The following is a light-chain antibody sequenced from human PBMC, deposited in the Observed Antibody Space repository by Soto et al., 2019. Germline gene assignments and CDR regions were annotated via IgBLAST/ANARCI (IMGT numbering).Light chain of an antibody. CDR3: AAWDDSLNALQ. CDR1: GFNIGSNT. J-gene: IGLJ2*01. V-gene: IGLV1-44*01. Sequence: QSVLTQAPSASATPGQTVTISCSGSGFNIGSNTVNWYQHLPGTAPRLLIFGTTHRPSGVPDRFSGSTSGTSASLAISGLQTEDEAIYYCAAWDDSLNALQFGGGTKVTVL. CDR2: GTT.